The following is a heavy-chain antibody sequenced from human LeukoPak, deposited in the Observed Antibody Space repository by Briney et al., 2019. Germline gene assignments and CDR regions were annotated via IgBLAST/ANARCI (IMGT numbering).Heavy chain of an antibody. Sequence: ASVKVSCKASGYTFTSYGISWVRQAPGQGLEWMGWISAYNGNTNYAQKLQGRVTMTTDTSTSTAYMELRSLRSDDTAVYYCARQKGHYDFWSGYLDAFDIWGQGTMVTVSS. CDR1: GYTFTSYG. J-gene: IGHJ3*02. CDR3: ARQKGHYDFWSGYLDAFDI. CDR2: ISAYNGNT. D-gene: IGHD3-3*01. V-gene: IGHV1-18*01.